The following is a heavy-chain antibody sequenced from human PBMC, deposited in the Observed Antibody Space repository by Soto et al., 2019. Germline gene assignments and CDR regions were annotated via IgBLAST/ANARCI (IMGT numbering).Heavy chain of an antibody. V-gene: IGHV4-39*07. D-gene: IGHD6-13*01. CDR1: GGSISSSSYY. CDR2: INQSGST. J-gene: IGHJ4*02. Sequence: PWETLSLTCTVPGGSISSSSYYWSWIRQPPGKGLEWIGEINQSGSTNYNPSLKSRVTISVDTSKNQFSLKLSSVTAADTAVYYCARTYSSSWSPFDYWGQGTLVTVSS. CDR3: ARTYSSSWSPFDY.